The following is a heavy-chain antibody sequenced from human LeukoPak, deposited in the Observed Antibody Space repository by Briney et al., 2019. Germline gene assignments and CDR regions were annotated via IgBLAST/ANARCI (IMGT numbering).Heavy chain of an antibody. CDR3: ARGDYGDYDY. J-gene: IGHJ4*02. Sequence: KPSETLSLTCAVYGGSFSGYYWSWIRQPPGKGLEWIGEINHSGSTNYNPSLKSRVTISVDTPKNQFSLKLSSVTAANTAVYYCARGDYGDYDYWGQGTLVTVSS. V-gene: IGHV4-34*01. CDR2: INHSGST. D-gene: IGHD4-17*01. CDR1: GGSFSGYY.